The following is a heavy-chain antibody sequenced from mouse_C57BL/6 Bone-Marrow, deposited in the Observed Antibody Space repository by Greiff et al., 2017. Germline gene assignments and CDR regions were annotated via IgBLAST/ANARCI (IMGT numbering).Heavy chain of an antibody. CDR1: GYTFTSYW. J-gene: IGHJ4*01. V-gene: IGHV1-7*01. CDR2: ITPSSGYT. CDR3: ARRRAYAMDY. Sequence: VKLMESGAELAKPGASVKLSCKASGYTFTSYWMHWVKQRPGQGLEWIGYITPSSGYTKYNQKFKDKATLTAYKSSSTAYMQRSSLTYEYSAVYYCARRRAYAMDYWGQGTSVTVSS.